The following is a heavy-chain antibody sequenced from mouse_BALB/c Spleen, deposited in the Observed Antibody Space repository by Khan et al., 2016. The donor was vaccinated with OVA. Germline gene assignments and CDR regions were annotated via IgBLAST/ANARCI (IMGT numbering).Heavy chain of an antibody. Sequence: EVELVESGGGLVQPGGSRKLSCAASGFTFSSFGMHWIRPAPEKGLEWVAYISSGSYTIYYADTVKGRFTISRDNPKNTLLLQMTSLRSEDTAMYDCSSSRYWSWFASWGQGTLVTVSA. CDR3: SSSRYWSWFAS. J-gene: IGHJ3*01. CDR1: GFTFSSFG. D-gene: IGHD2-12*01. V-gene: IGHV5-17*02. CDR2: ISSGSYTI.